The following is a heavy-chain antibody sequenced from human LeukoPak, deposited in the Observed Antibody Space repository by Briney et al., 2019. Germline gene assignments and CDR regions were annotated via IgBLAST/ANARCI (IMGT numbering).Heavy chain of an antibody. D-gene: IGHD5-24*01. CDR1: GGSFSGYY. Sequence: SETLSLTCAVYGGSFSGYYWSWIRQPPGKGLGWIGEINHSGSTNYNPSLKSRVTISVDTSKNQFSLKLSSVTAADTAVYYCARGGRWLQYTFDYWGQGTLVTVSS. CDR3: ARGGRWLQYTFDY. J-gene: IGHJ4*02. CDR2: INHSGST. V-gene: IGHV4-34*01.